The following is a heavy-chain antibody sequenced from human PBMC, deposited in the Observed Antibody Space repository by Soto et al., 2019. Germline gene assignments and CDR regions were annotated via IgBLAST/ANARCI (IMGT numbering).Heavy chain of an antibody. Sequence: SETLSLTCTVSGGSISSYYWSWIRQPPGKGLEWIGYIYYSGSTNYNPSLKSRVTISVDTSKNQFSLKLSSVTAADTAVYYCAREDSYGEYVTSYFDYWGQGTLVTVSS. CDR3: AREDSYGEYVTSYFDY. V-gene: IGHV4-59*01. D-gene: IGHD4-17*01. J-gene: IGHJ4*02. CDR2: IYYSGST. CDR1: GGSISSYY.